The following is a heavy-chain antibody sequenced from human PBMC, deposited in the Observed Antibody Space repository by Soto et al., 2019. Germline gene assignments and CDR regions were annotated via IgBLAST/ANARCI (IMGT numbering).Heavy chain of an antibody. D-gene: IGHD5-12*01. CDR1: GGSISSYY. V-gene: IGHV4-59*01. CDR3: ARGRWLQLIYFDY. Sequence: ETLSLTCTVSGGSISSYYWSWIRQPPGKGLEWIGCIYYSGSTNYNPSLKSRVTISVDTSKNQFSLNPRSVTAADTAVYYCARGRWLQLIYFDYWGQGTLVTVSS. J-gene: IGHJ4*02. CDR2: IYYSGST.